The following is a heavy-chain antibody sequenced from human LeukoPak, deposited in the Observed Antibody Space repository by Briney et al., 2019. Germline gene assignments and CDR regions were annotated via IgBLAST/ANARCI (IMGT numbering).Heavy chain of an antibody. V-gene: IGHV4-61*01. J-gene: IGHJ6*03. D-gene: IGHD5-24*01. Sequence: SETLSLTCTVSGYSISSGYYWSWIRQPPGKGLEWIGYIYYSGSTNYNPSLKSRVTISVDTSKNQFSLKLSSVTAADTAVYYCARGKWLQFDYYYYYYMDVWGKGTTVTISS. CDR2: IYYSGST. CDR3: ARGKWLQFDYYYYYYMDV. CDR1: GYSISSGYY.